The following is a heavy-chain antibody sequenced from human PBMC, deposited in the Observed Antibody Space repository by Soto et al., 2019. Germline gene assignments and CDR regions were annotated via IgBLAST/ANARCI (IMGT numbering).Heavy chain of an antibody. CDR3: ARDGGITGTTTYYYGMDV. J-gene: IGHJ6*02. CDR1: GGTFSSYA. V-gene: IGHV1-69*01. CDR2: IIPIFGTA. D-gene: IGHD1-20*01. Sequence: QVQLVQSGAEVTKPGSSVKVSCKASGGTFSSYAISWVRQAPGQGLEWMGGIIPIFGTANYAQKFQGRVTITADEPTSTAYMELSSLRSEDTAVYYCARDGGITGTTTYYYGMDVWGQGTTVTVSS.